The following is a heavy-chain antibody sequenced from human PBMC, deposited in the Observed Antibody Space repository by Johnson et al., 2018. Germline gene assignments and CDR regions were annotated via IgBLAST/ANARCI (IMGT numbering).Heavy chain of an antibody. Sequence: VRLVESGGGLVQPGGSLRLSCAASGFTFSDHYMDWVRQAPGKGLEWVGRTRDKANSYTTEYDASVKGSFTISSDDSKNSLYLQMNSLKTEDTAVYYCVSASGITYPYFQHWGQGTLVTVSS. J-gene: IGHJ1*01. CDR1: GFTFSDHY. CDR3: VSASGITYPYFQH. CDR2: TRDKANSYTT. D-gene: IGHD3-10*01. V-gene: IGHV3-72*01.